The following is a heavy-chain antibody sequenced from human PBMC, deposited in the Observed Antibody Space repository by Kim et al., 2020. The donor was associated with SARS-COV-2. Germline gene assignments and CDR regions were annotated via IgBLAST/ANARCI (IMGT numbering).Heavy chain of an antibody. CDR1: GFTFSSYS. J-gene: IGHJ6*02. D-gene: IGHD6-13*01. Sequence: GGSLRLSCAASGFTFSSYSMNWVRQAPGKGLEWVSYISSSSSTIYYADSVKGRFTISRDNAKNSLYLQMNSLRDEDTAVYYCASAAGYREHYYYYYGMDVWGQGTTVTVSS. CDR3: ASAAGYREHYYYYYGMDV. V-gene: IGHV3-48*02. CDR2: ISSSSSTI.